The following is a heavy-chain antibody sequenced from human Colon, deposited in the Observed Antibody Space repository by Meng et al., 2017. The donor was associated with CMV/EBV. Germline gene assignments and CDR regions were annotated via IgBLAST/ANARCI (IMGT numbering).Heavy chain of an antibody. CDR1: GGSFNAYY. V-gene: IGHV4-34*01. J-gene: IGHJ4*02. CDR3: ARGRNGWLLPLDS. D-gene: IGHD3-3*01. Sequence: QLQQWAEGLLKPSETLSLTCDVSGGSFNAYYLPWIRQSPGKGLEWIGELNHSGSTNYNPSLKSRVTISIDTSKRHFSLRLTSVTAADTAVYYCARGRNGWLLPLDSWGQGTLVTVSS. CDR2: LNHSGST.